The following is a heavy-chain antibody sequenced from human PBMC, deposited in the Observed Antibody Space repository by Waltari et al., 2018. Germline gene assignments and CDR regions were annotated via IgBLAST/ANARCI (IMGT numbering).Heavy chain of an antibody. CDR1: GYSISSGYY. J-gene: IGHJ3*02. Sequence: QVQLQESGPGLVKPSETLSLTCAVSGYSISSGYYWGWIRQPPGKGLEWIGSIYHSGSTYYNPSLKSRVTISVDTSKNQFSLKLSSVTAADTAVYYCARGRGGSYVGASDAFDIWGQGTMVTVSS. CDR2: IYHSGST. V-gene: IGHV4-38-2*01. D-gene: IGHD1-26*01. CDR3: ARGRGGSYVGASDAFDI.